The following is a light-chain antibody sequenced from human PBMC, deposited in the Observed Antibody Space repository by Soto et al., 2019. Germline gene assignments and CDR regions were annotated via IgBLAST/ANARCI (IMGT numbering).Light chain of an antibody. J-gene: IGLJ1*01. V-gene: IGLV2-14*01. Sequence: QSVLTQPASVSGSPGQSITISCTGTSSDVGGYNYVSWYQQHPGQAPKLMMYDVTYRPSWASNLFAGSKSGNTAYLTISGLQAEDEADYYCSSYTTNSTYVFGTGTQLTVL. CDR2: DVT. CDR3: SSYTTNSTYV. CDR1: SSDVGGYNY.